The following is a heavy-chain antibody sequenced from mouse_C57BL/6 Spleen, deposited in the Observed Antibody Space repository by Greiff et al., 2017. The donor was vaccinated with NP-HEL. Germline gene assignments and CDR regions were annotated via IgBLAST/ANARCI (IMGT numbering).Heavy chain of an antibody. CDR3: ARQGDSSGLDY. J-gene: IGHJ2*01. Sequence: EVKVVESGGGLVQPGGSLKLSCAASGFTFSDYYMYWVRQTPEKRLEWVAYISNGGGSTYYPDTVKGRFTISRDNAKNTLYLQMSRLKSEDTAMYYCARQGDSSGLDYWGQGTTLTVSS. D-gene: IGHD3-2*02. V-gene: IGHV5-12*01. CDR2: ISNGGGST. CDR1: GFTFSDYY.